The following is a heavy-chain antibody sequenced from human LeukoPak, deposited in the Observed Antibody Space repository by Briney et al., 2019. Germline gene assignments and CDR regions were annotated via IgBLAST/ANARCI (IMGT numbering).Heavy chain of an antibody. D-gene: IGHD3-10*01. CDR3: GKEEFGELVIGY. CDR1: GFTFSDYA. V-gene: IGHV3-23*01. Sequence: GGSLRLSCAASGFTFSDYAMTWVRQAPGKGLEWVSGISDSGSKTYYADSVQGRFTISRDNSKNSLFLQMNSLRVEDTAVYYCGKEEFGELVIGYWGQGILVTVTS. J-gene: IGHJ4*02. CDR2: ISDSGSKT.